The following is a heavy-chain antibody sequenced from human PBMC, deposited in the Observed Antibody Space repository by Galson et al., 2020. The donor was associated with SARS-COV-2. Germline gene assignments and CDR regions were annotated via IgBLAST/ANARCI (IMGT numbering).Heavy chain of an antibody. CDR1: GGSFSGYY. D-gene: IGHD3-16*02. J-gene: IGHJ4*02. CDR3: ARGMSYRPHPPHY. Sequence: SETLSLTCAVYGGSFSGYYWSWIRQPPGKGLEWIGEINHSGSTNYNPSLKSRVTISVDTSKNQFSLKLSSVTAADTAVYYCARGMSYRPHPPHYWGQGTLVTVSS. V-gene: IGHV4-34*01. CDR2: INHSGST.